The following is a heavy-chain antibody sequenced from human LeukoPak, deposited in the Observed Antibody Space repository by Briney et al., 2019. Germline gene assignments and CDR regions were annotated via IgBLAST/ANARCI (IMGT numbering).Heavy chain of an antibody. CDR1: GGSISSGDYY. CDR3: ARSNILTGYVY. Sequence: SQTLSLTCTVSGGSISSGDYYWSWIRQPPGKGLECIGYIYYSGSAYYNPSLKSRVTISVDTSKNQFFLKLSSVTAADTAVYYCARSNILTGYVYWGQGTLVTVSS. CDR2: IYYSGSA. J-gene: IGHJ4*02. V-gene: IGHV4-30-4*01. D-gene: IGHD3-9*01.